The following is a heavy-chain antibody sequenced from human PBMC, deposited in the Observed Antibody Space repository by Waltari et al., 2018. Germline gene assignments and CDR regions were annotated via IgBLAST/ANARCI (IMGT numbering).Heavy chain of an antibody. CDR2: ISSSSSYI. CDR3: AREVVPPHTVVVNWYDP. J-gene: IGHJ5*02. CDR1: GFTFSSYS. Sequence: EVQLVESGGGLVKPGGSLRLSCAASGFTFSSYSMNWVRQAPGKGLEWVSSISSSSSYIYYADSVKGRFTISRDNAKNSLYLQMNSLRAEDTAVYYCAREVVPPHTVVVNWYDPWGQGTLVTVSS. D-gene: IGHD2-2*01. V-gene: IGHV3-21*01.